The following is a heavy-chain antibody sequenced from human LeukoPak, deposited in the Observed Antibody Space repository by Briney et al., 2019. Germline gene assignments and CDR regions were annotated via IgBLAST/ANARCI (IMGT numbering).Heavy chain of an antibody. CDR3: ARESSSSSGLSWFDP. Sequence: PSETLSLTCTVSGGSISSSSYYWGWIRQPPGKGLEWIGSIYYSGSTYYNPSLKSRVTISVDTSKNQFSLKLSSVTAADTAVYYCARESSSSSGLSWFDPWGQGTLVTVSS. J-gene: IGHJ5*02. V-gene: IGHV4-39*07. D-gene: IGHD6-6*01. CDR2: IYYSGST. CDR1: GGSISSSSYY.